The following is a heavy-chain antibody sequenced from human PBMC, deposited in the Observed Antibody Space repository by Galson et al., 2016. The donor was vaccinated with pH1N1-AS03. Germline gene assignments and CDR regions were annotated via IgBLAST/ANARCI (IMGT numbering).Heavy chain of an antibody. CDR3: VRGEPYYYDRRKFFAFLV. J-gene: IGHJ3*01. Sequence: SRRLSCAASGFTFGDFEMNWIRQAPGKGLEWVAYISSSGDTIKYGDSVKGRFTISRDTVKDSLYLQMASLRVEDTALYYCVRGEPYYYDRRKFFAFLVWGQGTTVIVSS. D-gene: IGHD3-3*01. CDR2: ISSSGDTI. CDR1: GFTFGDFE. V-gene: IGHV3-48*03.